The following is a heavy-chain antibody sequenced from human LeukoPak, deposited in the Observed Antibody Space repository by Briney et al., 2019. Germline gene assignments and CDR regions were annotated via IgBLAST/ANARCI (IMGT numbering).Heavy chain of an antibody. D-gene: IGHD6-19*01. Sequence: GGSLRLSCATSGFTFSRSAMSWVRQAPGKGLEWLAAISGDGDSTYYADSVKGRFTISRDNSKNTMFLQMNSLRADDTAVYYCPRQSYASGWNPFDYWGQGILVTVSS. CDR3: PRQSYASGWNPFDY. J-gene: IGHJ4*02. CDR1: GFTFSRSA. V-gene: IGHV3-23*01. CDR2: ISGDGDST.